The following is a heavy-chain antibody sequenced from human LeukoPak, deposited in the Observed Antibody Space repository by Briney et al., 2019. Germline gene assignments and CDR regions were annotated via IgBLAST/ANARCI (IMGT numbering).Heavy chain of an antibody. V-gene: IGHV3-48*04. J-gene: IGHJ4*02. CDR3: ARSSWYDIIDY. CDR2: ISSSSSTI. D-gene: IGHD6-13*01. Sequence: GGSLRLSCAASGFTFSDYSMNWVRQASGKGLEWVSYISSSSSTIYYADSVKGRFTISRDNAKNSLYLQMNSLRAEDTAVYYCARSSWYDIIDYWGQGTLVTVSS. CDR1: GFTFSDYS.